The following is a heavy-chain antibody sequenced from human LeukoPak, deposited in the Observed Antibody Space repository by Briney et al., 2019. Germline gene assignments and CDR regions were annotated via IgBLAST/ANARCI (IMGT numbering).Heavy chain of an antibody. CDR3: ARDRGSSWYVVDY. CDR1: GYTFTGYY. Sequence: ASVNVSCKASGYTFTGYYMHWVRQAPGQGLEWMGWINPISGGTNYAQKFQGWVTMTRDTSISTAYMELSRLRSDDTAVYYCARDRGSSWYVVDYWGQGTLVTVSS. J-gene: IGHJ4*02. CDR2: INPISGGT. D-gene: IGHD6-13*01. V-gene: IGHV1-2*04.